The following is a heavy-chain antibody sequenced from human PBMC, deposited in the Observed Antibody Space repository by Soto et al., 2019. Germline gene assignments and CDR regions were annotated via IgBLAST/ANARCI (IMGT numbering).Heavy chain of an antibody. D-gene: IGHD6-13*01. CDR2: ISYDGSNK. CDR1: GFTFSSYV. J-gene: IGHJ6*02. CDR3: AKDLGIAAAGTVQYYYYGMDV. V-gene: IGHV3-30*18. Sequence: LRLSCEASGFTFSSYVMHWFRQAPGKGLGWVAVISYDGSNKYYADSVKGRFTISRDNSKNTLYLQMNSLRAEDTAVYYCAKDLGIAAAGTVQYYYYGMDVWGQGTTVTVSS.